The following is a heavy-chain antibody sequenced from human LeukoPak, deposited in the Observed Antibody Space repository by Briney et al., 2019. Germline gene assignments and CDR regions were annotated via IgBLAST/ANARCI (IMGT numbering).Heavy chain of an antibody. V-gene: IGHV1-2*02. Sequence: ASVKVSCKASGYTFTGYYMHWVRQAPGQGLEWMGWFNPNSGGTNYAQKFQGRVTMTRDTSISTAYMELSRLRSDDTAVYYCARGNSYYDSSGYYYEAGWFDPWGQGTLVTVSS. CDR3: ARGNSYYDSSGYYYEAGWFDP. CDR1: GYTFTGYY. J-gene: IGHJ5*02. CDR2: FNPNSGGT. D-gene: IGHD3-22*01.